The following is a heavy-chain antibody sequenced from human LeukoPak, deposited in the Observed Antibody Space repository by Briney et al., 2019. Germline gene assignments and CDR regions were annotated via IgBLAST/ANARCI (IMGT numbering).Heavy chain of an antibody. J-gene: IGHJ4*02. V-gene: IGHV3-7*01. CDR3: ARDLSGVTGYTYGRGIDY. Sequence: PGGSLRLSCAASGFTFSDTYMSWIRQAPGKGLEWVANIKKDGSEKYYVDSVKGRFTISRDNAKTSLYLQMNSLRAEDTAVYYCARDLSGVTGYTYGRGIDYWGQGTLVTVSS. CDR2: IKKDGSEK. D-gene: IGHD5-18*01. CDR1: GFTFSDTY.